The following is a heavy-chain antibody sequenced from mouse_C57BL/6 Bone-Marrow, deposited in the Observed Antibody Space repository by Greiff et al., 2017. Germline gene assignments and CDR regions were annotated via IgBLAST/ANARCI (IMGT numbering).Heavy chain of an antibody. V-gene: IGHV1-82*01. CDR1: GYSFSSCW. Sequence: VMLVESGPELVKPGASVKISCKASGYSFSSCWMNWVKQRPGKGLEWIGRIYPGDGDNNYNGKFKSKATLTADKSSSTAYMQLISLTSEDSAVYFCARDYGSGCGYFDVWGTGTTVTVSS. CDR3: ARDYGSGCGYFDV. CDR2: IYPGDGDN. D-gene: IGHD1-1*01. J-gene: IGHJ1*03.